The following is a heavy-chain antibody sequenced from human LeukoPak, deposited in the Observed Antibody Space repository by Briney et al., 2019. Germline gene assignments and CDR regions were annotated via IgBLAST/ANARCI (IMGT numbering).Heavy chain of an antibody. D-gene: IGHD3-22*01. Sequence: ASVKVSCKASGYTFTGYYMHWVRQAPGQGLEWMGWINPNSGGTNYAQKFQGRVTMTRDTSISTAYMELSRLRSDDTAVYYCARIMGAYDSSGYIGYWGQGTLVTVSS. CDR3: ARIMGAYDSSGYIGY. CDR1: GYTFTGYY. CDR2: INPNSGGT. V-gene: IGHV1-2*02. J-gene: IGHJ4*02.